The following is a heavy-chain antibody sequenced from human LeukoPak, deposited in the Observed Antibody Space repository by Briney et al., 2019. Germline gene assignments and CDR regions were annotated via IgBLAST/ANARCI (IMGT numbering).Heavy chain of an antibody. J-gene: IGHJ4*02. Sequence: ASVKVSCKVSGYTLTELSMHWVRQAPGKGLEWMGGFDPEDGETIYAQKFQGRVTMTEDTSTDTAYMELSSLRSEDTAVYYCAKGYSSGWYLDYWGQGTLVTVSS. CDR1: GYTLTELS. CDR3: AKGYSSGWYLDY. V-gene: IGHV1-24*01. CDR2: FDPEDGET. D-gene: IGHD6-19*01.